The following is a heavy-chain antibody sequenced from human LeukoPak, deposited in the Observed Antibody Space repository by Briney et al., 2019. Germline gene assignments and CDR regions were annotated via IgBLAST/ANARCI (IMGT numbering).Heavy chain of an antibody. V-gene: IGHV4-39*07. D-gene: IGHD3-22*01. CDR3: ARSLGRNYYYDSSGPSLRAFDI. CDR1: GGSISTSSYY. Sequence: PSETLSLTCTVSGGSISTSSYYWGWIRQPPGKGLEWIGYIYYSGSTNYNPSLKSRVTISVDTSKNQFSLKLSSVTAADTAVYYCARSLGRNYYYDSSGPSLRAFDIWGQGTMVTVSS. CDR2: IYYSGST. J-gene: IGHJ3*02.